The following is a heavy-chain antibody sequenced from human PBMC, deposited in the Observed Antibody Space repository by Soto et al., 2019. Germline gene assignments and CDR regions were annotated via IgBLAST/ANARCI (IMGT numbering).Heavy chain of an antibody. V-gene: IGHV3-21*01. Sequence: WGSLRLSCAASGFTFSSYSMNWVRQAPGKGLEWVSSISSSSSYIYYADSVKGRFTISRDNAKNSLYLPMNSLRAEDTAVYYCARESTVIGAFDIWGRGTMVTVSS. CDR2: ISSSSSYI. D-gene: IGHD4-17*01. CDR1: GFTFSSYS. J-gene: IGHJ3*02. CDR3: ARESTVIGAFDI.